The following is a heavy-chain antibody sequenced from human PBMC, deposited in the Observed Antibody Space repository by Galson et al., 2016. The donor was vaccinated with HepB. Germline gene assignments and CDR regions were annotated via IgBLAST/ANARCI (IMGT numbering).Heavy chain of an antibody. J-gene: IGHJ5*02. CDR2: IIPILGRI. D-gene: IGHD3-10*01. V-gene: IGHV1-69*10. Sequence: SVKVSCKASGGTPTTYPISWVRQAPGQGLEWMGGIIPILGRIDYAQTLKDRLTITADESTGTVYMELSSLRSEDTAVYFCARFHFTVIQGIVNSWLDPWGQETLVIVSS. CDR3: ARFHFTVIQGIVNSWLDP. CDR1: GGTPTTYP.